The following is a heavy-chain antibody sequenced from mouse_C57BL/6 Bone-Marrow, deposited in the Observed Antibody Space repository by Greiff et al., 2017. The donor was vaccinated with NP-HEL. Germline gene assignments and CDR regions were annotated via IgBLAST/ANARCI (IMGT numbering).Heavy chain of an antibody. J-gene: IGHJ1*03. D-gene: IGHD1-1*01. CDR3: ARNYYGSSPYWYFDV. V-gene: IGHV1-64*01. Sequence: QVQLKQPGAELVKPGASVKLSCTASGYTFTSYWMHWVKQRPGQGLEWIGMIHPNSGSTNYNEKFKSKATLTVDKSSSPAYMQLSSLTSEDSAVDYCARNYYGSSPYWYFDVWGTGTTVTVSS. CDR2: IHPNSGST. CDR1: GYTFTSYW.